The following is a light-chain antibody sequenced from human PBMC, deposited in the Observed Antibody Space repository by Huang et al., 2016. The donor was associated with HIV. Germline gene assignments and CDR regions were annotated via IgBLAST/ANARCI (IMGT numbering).Light chain of an antibody. CDR1: QTISYTSNNENY. CDR2: WAS. CDR3: QQYYTTPRT. Sequence: IVMTQSPDYLPVSLGARAAIKCKSSQTISYTSNNENYLAWYQQRPGQPPKLLIYWASRRASVVPDRFSGSGSGTDFTLTINGLQPEDVATYYCQQYYTTPRTFGPGTKVDIK. V-gene: IGKV4-1*01. J-gene: IGKJ3*01.